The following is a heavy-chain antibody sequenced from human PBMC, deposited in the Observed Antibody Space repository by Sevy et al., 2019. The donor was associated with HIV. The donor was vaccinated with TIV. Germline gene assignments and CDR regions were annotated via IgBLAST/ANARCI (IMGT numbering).Heavy chain of an antibody. CDR3: AREGCTQPHDY. J-gene: IGHJ4*02. CDR1: GFTFAIYS. V-gene: IGHV3-23*01. Sequence: AGSLRLSCAASGFTFAIYSMSWVRQAPGKGLEWVSTFSFGCGRINYADSVKGRFTISRDDSKNTLFLQMNSLRAEDTATYFCAREGCTQPHDYWGQGTLVTVSS. CDR2: FSFGCGRI. D-gene: IGHD2-8*01.